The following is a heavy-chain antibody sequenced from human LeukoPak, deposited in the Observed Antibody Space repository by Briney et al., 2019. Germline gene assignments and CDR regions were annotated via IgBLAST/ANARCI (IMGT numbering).Heavy chain of an antibody. CDR1: GGSISSSSYY. D-gene: IGHD1-26*01. V-gene: IGHV4-61*01. CDR2: IYYSGST. J-gene: IGHJ4*02. Sequence: SETLSLTCTVSGGSISSSSYYWSWIRQPPGKGLEWIGYIYYSGSTNYNPSLKSRVTISVDTSKNQFSLKLSSVTAADTAVYYCARLILGQFDYWGQGTLVTVSS. CDR3: ARLILGQFDY.